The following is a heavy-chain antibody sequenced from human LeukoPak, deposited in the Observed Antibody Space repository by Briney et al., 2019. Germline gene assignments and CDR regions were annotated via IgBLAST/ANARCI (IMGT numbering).Heavy chain of an antibody. CDR3: ARESGSYYGVTLDY. J-gene: IGHJ4*02. CDR2: IYSGGKT. D-gene: IGHD1-26*01. Sequence: GGSLRLSCAASGFTVSSNYMSWVRQAPGKGLEWVSVIYSGGKTEYADSVKGRFTISRDNSKNTLYLQMNSLRAEDTAVYYCARESGSYYGVTLDYWGQGTLVTVSS. V-gene: IGHV3-66*01. CDR1: GFTVSSNY.